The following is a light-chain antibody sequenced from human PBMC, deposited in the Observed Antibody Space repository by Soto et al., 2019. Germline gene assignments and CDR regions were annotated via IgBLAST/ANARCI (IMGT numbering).Light chain of an antibody. Sequence: QSALTQPASVSGSPGQSITISCTGSTSDVGAYNYVSWYKHHPGQAPQLMIYEVSNRPSGVSNRFSGSKSGNTASLTISGLQADDEGDYYCSSYAGSNNLVFGGGTKLTVL. CDR3: SSYAGSNNLV. CDR1: TSDVGAYNY. CDR2: EVS. J-gene: IGLJ2*01. V-gene: IGLV2-14*01.